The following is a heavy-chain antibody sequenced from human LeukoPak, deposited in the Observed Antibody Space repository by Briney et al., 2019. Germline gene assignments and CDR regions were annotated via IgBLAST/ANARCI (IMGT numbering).Heavy chain of an antibody. J-gene: IGHJ4*02. Sequence: GASVRVSCMASGGTFSIYAISGVRPAPGQGRERMGGIIPTFGTADYAQTFQGRVTITTDTAASTTYMYLSNVTSGETAVYYCSRGAVVTHWPFEYWGQGNLVTVSS. CDR3: SRGAVVTHWPFEY. D-gene: IGHD4-23*01. V-gene: IGHV1-69*05. CDR1: GGTFSIYA. CDR2: IIPTFGTA.